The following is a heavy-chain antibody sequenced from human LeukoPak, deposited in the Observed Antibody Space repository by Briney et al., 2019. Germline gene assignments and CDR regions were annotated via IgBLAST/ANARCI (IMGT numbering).Heavy chain of an antibody. CDR1: GYTLTELS. CDR3: ATGPAVGDTTAGYN. J-gene: IGHJ4*02. D-gene: IGHD1-26*01. Sequence: ASVKVSCKVSGYTLTELSMHWVRQAPGKGLEWMGGFDPEDGETIYAQKCQGRVTMTEDTSTDTAYMELSSLRSEDTPVYYCATGPAVGDTTAGYNWGQGTLVTVSS. V-gene: IGHV1-24*01. CDR2: FDPEDGET.